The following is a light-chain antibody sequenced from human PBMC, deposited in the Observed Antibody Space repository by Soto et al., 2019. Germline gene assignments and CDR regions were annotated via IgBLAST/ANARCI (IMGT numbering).Light chain of an antibody. V-gene: IGKV1-27*01. CDR1: QGLANY. Sequence: DIQMTQSPSSRLELVEDRFTITCRPSQGLANYLAWYQQKPGKFLKLLIYAASTLQSGVPSRFSGSGSGTDFTLTISSLQPEDVATYYCQKYNSAPPTFGQGTKVEIK. CDR3: QKYNSAPPT. J-gene: IGKJ1*01. CDR2: AAS.